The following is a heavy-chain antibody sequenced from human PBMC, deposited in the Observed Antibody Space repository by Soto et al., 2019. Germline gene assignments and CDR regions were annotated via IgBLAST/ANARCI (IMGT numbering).Heavy chain of an antibody. CDR1: GGSISRYY. Sequence: PSETLSLTCTVSGGSISRYYWSWIRQPPGKGLEWIGYLYNTGSTIYNPSLKSRVTISVDTSKNQFSLKMNSVTAADTAVYYCARAGLGELSPRYYYYGMDVWGQGTTVTVSS. CDR2: LYNTGST. D-gene: IGHD3-10*01. J-gene: IGHJ6*02. V-gene: IGHV4-59*01. CDR3: ARAGLGELSPRYYYYGMDV.